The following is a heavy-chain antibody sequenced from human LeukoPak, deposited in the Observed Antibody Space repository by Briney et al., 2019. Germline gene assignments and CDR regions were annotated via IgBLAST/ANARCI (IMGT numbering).Heavy chain of an antibody. J-gene: IGHJ6*04. CDR1: GFTFSIYE. D-gene: IGHD3-10*02. V-gene: IGHV3-48*03. CDR3: AELGITMIGGV. Sequence: PGGSLRLSCAASGFTFSIYEMNWVRQAPGKGLEWVSYISSSGSTIYYADPVKGRFTISRDNAKNSLYLQMNSLRAEDTAVYYCAELGITMIGGVWGKGTTVTISS. CDR2: ISSSGSTI.